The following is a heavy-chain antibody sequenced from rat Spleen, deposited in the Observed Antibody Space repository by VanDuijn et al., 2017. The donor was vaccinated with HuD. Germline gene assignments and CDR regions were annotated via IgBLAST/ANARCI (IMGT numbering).Heavy chain of an antibody. J-gene: IGHJ3*01. CDR1: GFTFSNYG. V-gene: IGHV5S13*01. Sequence: EVQLVESGGGLVQPGRSLKLSCAASGFTFSNYGMAWVRQAPTKGLEWVASISTGGGNTYYRDSVKGRFTISRDNAKNTLYLQMDSLRSEDTATYYCTTAPSAATPGWFAYWGQGTLVTVSS. CDR3: TTAPSAATPGWFAY. CDR2: ISTGGGNT. D-gene: IGHD1-2*01.